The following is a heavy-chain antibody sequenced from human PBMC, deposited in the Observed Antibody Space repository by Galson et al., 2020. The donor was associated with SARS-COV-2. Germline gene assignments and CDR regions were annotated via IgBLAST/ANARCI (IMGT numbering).Heavy chain of an antibody. V-gene: IGHV4-34*01. D-gene: IGHD3-10*01. Sequence: SETLSLTCAVYGGSFSGYSWTWVRQPPGKGLEWIGEINIGGNTNYSPSLRSRVTVSVDTSKNQFSLHLRSLTAADTALYYCARGHRGVVPSPVLGLGPYSSYYYMDVWSGVTTVIVSS. CDR1: GGSFSGYS. J-gene: IGHJ6*03. CDR3: ARGHRGVVPSPVLGLGPYSSYYYMDV. CDR2: INIGGNT.